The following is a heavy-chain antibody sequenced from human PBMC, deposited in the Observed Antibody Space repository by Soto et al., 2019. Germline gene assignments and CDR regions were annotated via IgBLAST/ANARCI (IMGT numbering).Heavy chain of an antibody. D-gene: IGHD3-3*01. CDR1: GGSVSSGSYY. V-gene: IGHV4-61*01. CDR2: IYYSGST. CDR3: ARYMIFGVVTPYNWFDP. J-gene: IGHJ5*02. Sequence: PSETLSLTCTVSGGSVSSGSYYWSWIRQPPGKGLEWIGYIYYSGSTNYNPSLKSRVTMSVDTSKNQFSLKLSSVTAADTAVYYCARYMIFGVVTPYNWFDPWGQGTLVTVSS.